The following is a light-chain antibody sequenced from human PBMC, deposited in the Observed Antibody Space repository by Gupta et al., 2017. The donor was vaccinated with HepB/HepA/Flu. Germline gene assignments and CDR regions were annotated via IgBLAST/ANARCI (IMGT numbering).Light chain of an antibody. CDR1: QHVDDR. V-gene: IGKV1-5*03. Sequence: DIQVTQSPPTLSASVGDRVTITCRASQHVDDRLAWYQQTPGKAPKLLIYEASTLGSGVPSRFSGSGSGTQFTLTISSLQPDDFATYYCQPYSRYSPDTFGRGTKLEIK. CDR2: EAS. J-gene: IGKJ2*01. CDR3: QPYSRYSPDT.